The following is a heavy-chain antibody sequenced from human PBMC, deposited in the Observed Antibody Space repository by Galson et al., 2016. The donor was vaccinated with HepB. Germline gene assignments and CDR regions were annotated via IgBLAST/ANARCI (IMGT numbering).Heavy chain of an antibody. V-gene: IGHV4-34*01. CDR3: ARTDYRI. CDR1: GGSLSGFY. D-gene: IGHD4/OR15-4a*01. Sequence: SETLSLTCAVSGGSLSGFYWSWIRQPPGKGLEWIGEINNSGSTHFNSSLKSRVNLSVDTSKNQVSLILTSVTAAVTAVYYCARTDYRIWGQGILVTVSS. J-gene: IGHJ4*02. CDR2: INNSGST.